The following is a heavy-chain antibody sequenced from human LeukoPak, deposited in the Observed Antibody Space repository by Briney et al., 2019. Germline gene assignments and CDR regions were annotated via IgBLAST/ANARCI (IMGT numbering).Heavy chain of an antibody. D-gene: IGHD2-2*01. V-gene: IGHV3-21*01. CDR3: ARDGGNCSSTSCSGYYFDY. Sequence: KTGGSLRLSCAASGFTFSSYSMNWVRQAPGKGLEWVSSISRSSSYIYYADSVKGRFTISRDNAKNSLYLQMNSLRAEDTAVYYCARDGGNCSSTSCSGYYFDYWGQGTLVTVSS. J-gene: IGHJ4*02. CDR2: ISRSSSYI. CDR1: GFTFSSYS.